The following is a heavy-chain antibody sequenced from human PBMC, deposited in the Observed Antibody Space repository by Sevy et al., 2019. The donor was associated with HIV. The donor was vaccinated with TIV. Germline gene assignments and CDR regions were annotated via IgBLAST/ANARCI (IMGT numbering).Heavy chain of an antibody. V-gene: IGHV3-23*01. CDR3: AGGRYDRSGSFDAFDI. D-gene: IGHD3-22*01. CDR1: GFTFSTYA. Sequence: GGSLRLSCVGSGFTFSTYAMTWVRQAPGKGLEWVSGIGANGGSTYYADSVKGRFTISRDNSKNTLYLQMNSLRPEDTAVYYCAGGRYDRSGSFDAFDIWGQGTMVTVSS. CDR2: IGANGGST. J-gene: IGHJ3*02.